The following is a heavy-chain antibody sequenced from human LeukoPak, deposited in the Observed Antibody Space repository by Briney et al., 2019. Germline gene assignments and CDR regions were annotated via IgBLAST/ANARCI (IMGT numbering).Heavy chain of an antibody. J-gene: IGHJ4*02. CDR1: GFTFSSHA. D-gene: IGHD3-10*01. CDR2: ISGSGGST. Sequence: PGGSLRLPCAASGFTFSSHALSWLRQAPGKGLEWVSTISGSGGSTYYADSVKGRFTISRDNSKNTLYVQMSSLRADDTAVYYCAKGYYYGSGSYSTIDYWGQGTLVTVSS. CDR3: AKGYYYGSGSYSTIDY. V-gene: IGHV3-23*01.